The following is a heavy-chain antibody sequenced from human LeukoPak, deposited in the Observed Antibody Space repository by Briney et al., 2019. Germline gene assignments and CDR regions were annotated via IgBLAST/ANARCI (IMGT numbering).Heavy chain of an antibody. Sequence: GGSLRLSCAASGFTFSSYAMSWVRQAPGKGLEWVSAISGSGGSTYYADSVKGRFTISRDNSKNTLYLQMNSLRAEDTAVYCCAVSGEYSSGLLDPWGQGTLVTVSS. CDR3: AVSGEYSSGLLDP. CDR2: ISGSGGST. CDR1: GFTFSSYA. D-gene: IGHD6-19*01. J-gene: IGHJ5*02. V-gene: IGHV3-23*01.